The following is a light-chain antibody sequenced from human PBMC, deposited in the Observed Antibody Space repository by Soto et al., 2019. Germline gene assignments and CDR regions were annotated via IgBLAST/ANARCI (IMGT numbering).Light chain of an antibody. CDR1: QYISSW. Sequence: DIQMTQSPSTLSASVGDRVTITCRASQYISSWLAWYQQKPGKAPKLLIYKASSLESGVPSRFSGSGSGTEFTLTVSSLQPDDCATDYCHQYNSQRTFGQGTMVEIK. V-gene: IGKV1-5*03. J-gene: IGKJ1*01. CDR3: HQYNSQRT. CDR2: KAS.